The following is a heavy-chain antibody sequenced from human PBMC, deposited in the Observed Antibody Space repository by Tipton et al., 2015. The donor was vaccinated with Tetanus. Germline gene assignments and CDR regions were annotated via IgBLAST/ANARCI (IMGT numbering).Heavy chain of an antibody. CDR3: ATGRRTVGFDY. D-gene: IGHD4-23*01. V-gene: IGHV4-59*04. CDR2: IYYGGNT. Sequence: GLVKPSETLSLTCTVSSGSIGTYYWTWIRRTPGKGLEWIGSIYYGGNTYYNPSLKSRLTMAVDTSKTQVSLKLSSVTAADTAVYYCATGRRTVGFDYWGQGALVTVSS. CDR1: SGSIGTYY. J-gene: IGHJ4*02.